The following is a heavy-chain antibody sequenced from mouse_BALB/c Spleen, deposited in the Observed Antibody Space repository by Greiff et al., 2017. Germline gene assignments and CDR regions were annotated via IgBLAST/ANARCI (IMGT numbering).Heavy chain of an antibody. D-gene: IGHD3-2*02. J-gene: IGHJ4*01. CDR2: ISYSGST. CDR1: GYSITSDYA. CDR3: ARREAGYAMDY. Sequence: EVQLQQSGPGLVKPSQSLSLTCTVTGYSITSDYAWNWIRQFPGNKLEWMGYISYSGSTSYNPSLKSRISITRDTSKNQFFLQLNSVTTEDTATYYCARREAGYAMDYWVQGTSVTVAS. V-gene: IGHV3-2*02.